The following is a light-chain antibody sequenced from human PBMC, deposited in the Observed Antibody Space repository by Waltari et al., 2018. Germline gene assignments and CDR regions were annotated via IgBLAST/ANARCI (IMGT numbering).Light chain of an antibody. CDR3: NSFTSSSTVV. CDR1: SSDACGYYY. Sequence: QSALTQPASVSGSPGRSLTISCPGTSSDACGYYYAPWYQQHPGKAPKLMIYDVSNRPSGVSNRFSGSKSGNTASLTISGLQPEDEADYYCNSFTSSSTVVFGGGTKLTVL. V-gene: IGLV2-14*03. J-gene: IGLJ3*02. CDR2: DVS.